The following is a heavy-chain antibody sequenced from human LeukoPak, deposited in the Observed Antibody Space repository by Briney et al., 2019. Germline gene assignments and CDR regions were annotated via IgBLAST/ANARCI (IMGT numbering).Heavy chain of an antibody. CDR1: GGSISSGDHY. CDR3: ARGRWFGELYLDY. CDR2: INYSGST. J-gene: IGHJ4*02. V-gene: IGHV4-30-4*01. Sequence: SETLSLTCTVSGGSISSGDHYWSWIRQPPGKGLEWIGYINYSGSTYYNSPLESRLTISVDTSKNHFSLKLSSVTAADTAVYYCARGRWFGELYLDYWGQGTLVTVSS. D-gene: IGHD3-10*01.